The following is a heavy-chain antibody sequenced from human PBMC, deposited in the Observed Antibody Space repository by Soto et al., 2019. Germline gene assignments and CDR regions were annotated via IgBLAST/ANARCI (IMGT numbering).Heavy chain of an antibody. V-gene: IGHV4-61*01. Sequence: SETLSLTCTVSGGSVSSGSYYWSWIRQPPGKGLEWIGYIYYSGSTNYNPSLKSRVTISVDTSKNQFSLKLSSVTAADTAVYYCARTYYYDSSGYYFGYYFDYWGQGTLVTVSS. J-gene: IGHJ4*02. CDR2: IYYSGST. CDR1: GGSVSSGSYY. CDR3: ARTYYYDSSGYYFGYYFDY. D-gene: IGHD3-22*01.